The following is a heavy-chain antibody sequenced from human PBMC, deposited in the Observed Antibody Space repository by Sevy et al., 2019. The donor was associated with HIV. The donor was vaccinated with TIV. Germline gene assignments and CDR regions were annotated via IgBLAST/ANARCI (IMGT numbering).Heavy chain of an antibody. CDR1: GFTFSSYA. CDR3: AKGDSGWPYYFDY. CDR2: ISGSGGST. Sequence: GGSLRLSCAASGFTFSSYAMSWVRQAPGKGLEWASAISGSGGSTYYADSVKGRFTISRDNSKNTLYLQMNSLRAEDTAVYYCAKGDSGWPYYFDYWGQGTLVTVSS. J-gene: IGHJ4*02. V-gene: IGHV3-23*01. D-gene: IGHD6-19*01.